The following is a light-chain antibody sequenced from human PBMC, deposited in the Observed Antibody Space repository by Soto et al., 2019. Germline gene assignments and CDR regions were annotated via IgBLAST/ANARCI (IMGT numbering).Light chain of an antibody. Sequence: AIQLTQSPSSLSASVGDRVTITCRASQGISSALTWYQQKPGKAPNLLIYDASSLESGVPSRFSGSGSGTDFTLTISSLQPEDFATYYCQHFTSYLLTFGGGTKVEI. J-gene: IGKJ4*01. CDR3: QHFTSYLLT. V-gene: IGKV1-13*02. CDR2: DAS. CDR1: QGISSA.